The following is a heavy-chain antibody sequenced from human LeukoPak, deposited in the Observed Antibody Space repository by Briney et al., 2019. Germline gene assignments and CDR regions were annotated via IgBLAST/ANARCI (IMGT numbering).Heavy chain of an antibody. CDR1: GFTFSTYW. Sequence: GGSLRLSCAASGFTFSTYWMSWVRQAPGKGLEWVANIKEDGSEKNYVDSVKGRFTISRDNAKNSLYLQMNSLRAEDTALYYCAKNIYRYSGYDGDYFDYWGQGTLVTVSS. CDR3: AKNIYRYSGYDGDYFDY. CDR2: IKEDGSEK. J-gene: IGHJ4*02. D-gene: IGHD5-12*01. V-gene: IGHV3-7*03.